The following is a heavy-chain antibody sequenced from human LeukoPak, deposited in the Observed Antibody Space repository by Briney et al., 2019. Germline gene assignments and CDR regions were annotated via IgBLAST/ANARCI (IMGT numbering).Heavy chain of an antibody. V-gene: IGHV1-69*05. J-gene: IGHJ4*02. Sequence: AASVKVSCKASGGTFSSYAISWVRQAPGQGLEWMGRIIPIFGTANYAQKFQGRVTITTDESTSTAYMELSSLRSEDTAVYYCARDTNYYFEYWGQGTLVTVSS. CDR1: GGTFSSYA. CDR2: IIPIFGTA. CDR3: ARDTNYYFEY.